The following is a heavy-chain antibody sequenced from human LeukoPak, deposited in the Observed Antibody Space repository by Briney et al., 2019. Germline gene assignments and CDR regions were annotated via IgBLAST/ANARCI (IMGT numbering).Heavy chain of an antibody. CDR1: GGSFSGYY. Sequence: SETLSLTCAVYGGSFSGYYWSWIRQHPAKGLEWIGYISYSGSTYYNPSLKSRITISVDTSENQFSLKLSSVTAADTAVYYCARDYGGVLDCWGQGTLVTVSS. CDR2: ISYSGST. V-gene: IGHV4-31*11. CDR3: ARDYGGVLDC. D-gene: IGHD4-23*01. J-gene: IGHJ4*02.